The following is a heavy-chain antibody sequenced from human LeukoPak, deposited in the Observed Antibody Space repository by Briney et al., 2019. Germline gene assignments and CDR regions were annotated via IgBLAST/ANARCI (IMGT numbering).Heavy chain of an antibody. CDR3: ARVPGSGKAYYYYYYMDV. D-gene: IGHD3-10*01. CDR1: GYTFTSYD. J-gene: IGHJ6*03. CDR2: MNPNSGNT. Sequence: GASVKVSCKASGYTFTSYDINWARQATGQGLEWMGWMNPNSGNTGYAQKFQGRVTMTRNTSISTAYMELSSLRSEDTAVYYCARVPGSGKAYYYYYYMDVWGKGTTVTVSS. V-gene: IGHV1-8*01.